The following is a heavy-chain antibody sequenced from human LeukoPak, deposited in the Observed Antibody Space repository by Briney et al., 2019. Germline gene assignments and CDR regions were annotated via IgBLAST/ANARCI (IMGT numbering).Heavy chain of an antibody. D-gene: IGHD2-21*02. CDR3: AKDLERHIVVVTASAVDY. V-gene: IGHV3-30*02. Sequence: GGSLRLSCAASGFTFSSYGMHWVRQAPGKGLEWVAVIWYDGSNTYYADSVKGRFTISRDNSKNTLYLQMNSPRAEDTAVYYCAKDLERHIVVVTASAVDYWGQGTLVTVSS. CDR2: IWYDGSNT. J-gene: IGHJ4*02. CDR1: GFTFSSYG.